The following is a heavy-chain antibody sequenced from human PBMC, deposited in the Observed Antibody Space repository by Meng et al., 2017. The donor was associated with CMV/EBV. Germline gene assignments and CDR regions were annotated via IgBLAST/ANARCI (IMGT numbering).Heavy chain of an antibody. Sequence: SSQVSCKAAGGTFSSYTISWLRQAPGEGREWMGRISPILGIANYAEKFQASVTITADKSTRTAYMELRSLRSEDTAVYYCARDGSVSSNSCPGPGWFDPWGQGTLVTVSS. D-gene: IGHD2-2*01. J-gene: IGHJ5*02. V-gene: IGHV1-69*04. CDR1: GGTFSSYT. CDR2: ISPILGIA. CDR3: ARDGSVSSNSCPGPGWFDP.